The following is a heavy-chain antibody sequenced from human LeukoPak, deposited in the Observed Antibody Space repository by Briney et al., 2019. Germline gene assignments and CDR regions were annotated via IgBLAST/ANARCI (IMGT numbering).Heavy chain of an antibody. CDR1: GGSISSSGFY. Sequence: SETLSLTCTVSGGSISSSGFYWGWIRQPPGKGLEWIGSIFYSGSVYDNPSLKSRVTISVDTSKNQFSLKLSSVTAADTAVYYCARRSNYRGGFDYWGQGTLVTVSS. CDR3: ARRSNYRGGFDY. J-gene: IGHJ4*02. CDR2: IFYSGSV. D-gene: IGHD4-11*01. V-gene: IGHV4-39*01.